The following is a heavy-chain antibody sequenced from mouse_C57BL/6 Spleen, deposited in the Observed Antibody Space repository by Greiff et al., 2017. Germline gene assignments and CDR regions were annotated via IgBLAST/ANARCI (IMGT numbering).Heavy chain of an antibody. CDR2: IVPANGNT. J-gene: IGHJ2*01. Sequence: VQLQQSVAELVRPGASVKLSCTASGFTIKNTYMHWVKQRPEQGLEWIGRIVPANGNTNYAPKFQGKATVTADTSSTTAYLQLSSLTSEDSAIYFCARLGFHDSFDYWGQGTTLTVSS. CDR1: GFTIKNTY. V-gene: IGHV14-3*01. CDR3: ARLGFHDSFDY. D-gene: IGHD4-1*01.